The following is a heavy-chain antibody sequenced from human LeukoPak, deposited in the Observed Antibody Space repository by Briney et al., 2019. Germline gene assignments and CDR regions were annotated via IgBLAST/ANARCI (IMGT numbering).Heavy chain of an antibody. Sequence: SETLSLTCAAYGGSFSGYYWSWIRQPPGKGLEWIGEINHSGSTNYNPSLKSRVTISVDTSKNQFSLKLSSVTAADTAVYYCARGNYGDYPIDYWGQGTLVTVSS. D-gene: IGHD4-17*01. CDR3: ARGNYGDYPIDY. V-gene: IGHV4-34*01. CDR2: INHSGST. CDR1: GGSFSGYY. J-gene: IGHJ4*02.